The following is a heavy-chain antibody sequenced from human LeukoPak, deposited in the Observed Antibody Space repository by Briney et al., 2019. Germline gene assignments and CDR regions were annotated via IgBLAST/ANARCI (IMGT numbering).Heavy chain of an antibody. CDR1: GFAFSSYW. CDR3: ARISYDTSAYYDH. CDR2: IDSNWRCT. V-gene: IGHV3-74*01. Sequence: GGSLRLSCAASGFAFSSYWLHWVRQAPGKGVVWVSRIDSNWRCTTYADSVKGRFTVSRDNAEKALYLQMNSLRAEDTAVYYCARISYDTSAYYDHCGQGTLVTVSS. J-gene: IGHJ4*02. D-gene: IGHD3-22*01.